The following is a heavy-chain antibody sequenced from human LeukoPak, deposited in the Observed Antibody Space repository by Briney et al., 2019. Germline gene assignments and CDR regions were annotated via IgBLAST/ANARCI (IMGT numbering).Heavy chain of an antibody. D-gene: IGHD2-8*01. CDR1: GDSINNYY. V-gene: IGHV4-59*12. J-gene: IGHJ3*02. CDR3: ARELRKAFDI. Sequence: SETLSLTCTVSGDSINNYYWNWIRQSPGKGLEWIGYIFHFGSPHYSPSLRSRVTISVDTSKNQFSLKLSSVTAADTAVYYCARELRKAFDIWGQGTMVTVSS. CDR2: IFHFGSP.